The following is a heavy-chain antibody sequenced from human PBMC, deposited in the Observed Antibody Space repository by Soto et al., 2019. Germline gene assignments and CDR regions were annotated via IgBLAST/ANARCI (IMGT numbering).Heavy chain of an antibody. CDR1: GFTFTNYA. CDR2: ISNDGNTR. Sequence: QVQLVESGGGVGQPGRSLRLSCAASGFTFTNYAMHWVRQAPGKGLEWVAVISNDGNTRYYAESVKGRFSISRDNLKNTLYVQVNTLKNEDTAVYYCAASRTSARGSPIAYWGQGTLVTVSS. D-gene: IGHD6-13*01. V-gene: IGHV3-30*04. CDR3: AASRTSARGSPIAY. J-gene: IGHJ4*02.